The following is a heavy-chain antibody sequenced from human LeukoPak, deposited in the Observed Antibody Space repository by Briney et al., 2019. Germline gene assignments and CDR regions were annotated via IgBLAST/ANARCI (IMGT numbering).Heavy chain of an antibody. J-gene: IGHJ3*01. D-gene: IGHD3-3*01. CDR1: GFSFSSFA. CDR3: AKDYGDFGSSFFWAFVV. CDR2: LSGSGRAT. V-gene: IGHV3-23*01. Sequence: PGGSLRLSCVGSGFSFSSFAMYWVRQAPGKGLEWVSGLSGSGRATNYIDPVRGRFTISRDNSKNTLDLQMSSLRVEDTAVYYCAKDYGDFGSSFFWAFVVWGPGKMFTVSS.